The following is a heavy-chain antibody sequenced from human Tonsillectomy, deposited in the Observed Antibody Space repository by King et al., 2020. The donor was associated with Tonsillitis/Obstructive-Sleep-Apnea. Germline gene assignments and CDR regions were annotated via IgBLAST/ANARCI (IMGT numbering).Heavy chain of an antibody. D-gene: IGHD5-12*01. J-gene: IGHJ4*02. CDR2: IFYSGST. V-gene: IGHV4-39*01. Sequence: QLQESGPGLVKPSKTLSLTCTVSGGSISSSIYFWGWIRRPPGKGLEWIGSIFYSGSTYYNPSLSGSTFYNPSLKSRFTISVDTAKNQFSLKLNSVTAADTAVYYGARGGPRAYSAYDYYFDFWGQGTLVTVSS. CDR1: GGSISSSIYF. CDR3: ARGGPRAYSAYDYYFDF.